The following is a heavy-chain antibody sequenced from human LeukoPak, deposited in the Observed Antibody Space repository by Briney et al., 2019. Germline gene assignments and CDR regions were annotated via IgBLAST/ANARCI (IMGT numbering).Heavy chain of an antibody. CDR2: ISSSSSYI. CDR3: ARDHMVRGVIITGYYGMDV. V-gene: IGHV3-21*01. CDR1: GFTFSSYS. J-gene: IGHJ6*02. Sequence: GGSLRLSCAASGFTFSSYSMNWVRQAPGKGLEWVSSISSSSSYIYYADSVKGRFTISRDNAKNSLYLQMNSLGAEDTAVYYCARDHMVRGVIITGYYGMDVWGQGTTVTVSS. D-gene: IGHD3-10*01.